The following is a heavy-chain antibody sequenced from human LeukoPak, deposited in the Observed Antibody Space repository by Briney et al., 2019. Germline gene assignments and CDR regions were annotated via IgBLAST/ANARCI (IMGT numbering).Heavy chain of an antibody. Sequence: AETLSLTCTVSGGSIRNYYWSWIRQPPGKGLEWIGYIYYSGSTNYNPSLKSRVTISLDTSKNQFSLKLSSVTAADTAVYYCARAGSGTYHNFDYWGQGTLVTVSS. V-gene: IGHV4-59*01. CDR2: IYYSGST. D-gene: IGHD3-10*01. J-gene: IGHJ4*02. CDR3: ARAGSGTYHNFDY. CDR1: GGSIRNYY.